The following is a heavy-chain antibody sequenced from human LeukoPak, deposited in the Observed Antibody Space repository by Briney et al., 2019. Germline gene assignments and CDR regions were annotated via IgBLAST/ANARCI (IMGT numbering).Heavy chain of an antibody. CDR3: ARPGITIFGVVIIGYFDY. Sequence: SETLSLTCTASGGSISSSSYYWAWIRQPPGKGLEWIGSIYYSGSTYYNPSLKSRVTISVDTSKNQFSLKLSSVTAADTAVYYCARPGITIFGVVIIGYFDYWGQGTLVTVSS. D-gene: IGHD3-3*01. CDR2: IYYSGST. CDR1: GGSISSSSYY. J-gene: IGHJ4*02. V-gene: IGHV4-39*01.